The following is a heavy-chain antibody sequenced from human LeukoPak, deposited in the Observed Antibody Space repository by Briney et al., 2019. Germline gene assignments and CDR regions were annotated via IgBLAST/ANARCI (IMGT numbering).Heavy chain of an antibody. CDR2: ISPTDSDT. Sequence: GESLKISCKGSGYSFSNYWIAWVRQMPGKGLEWIGIISPTDSDTRYSPSFQGQVTISADTPFSTAYLQWSSLQASDPAIYYCARQDYSYYVMDVWGQGTTVTVSS. J-gene: IGHJ6*02. CDR3: ARQDYSYYVMDV. V-gene: IGHV5-51*01. CDR1: GYSFSNYW.